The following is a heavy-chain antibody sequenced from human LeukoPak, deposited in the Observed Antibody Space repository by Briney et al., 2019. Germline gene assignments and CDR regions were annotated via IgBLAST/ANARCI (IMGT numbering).Heavy chain of an antibody. CDR2: IYSGGSA. D-gene: IGHD1-1*01. Sequence: GGSLRLSCAASGFTVSSNHMSWVRQAPGKGLEWVSVIYSGGSADYADSVKGRFTISRDNSKNTLYLQMNSLRAEDTAVYHCARGPAGYNWGQGTLVTVSS. J-gene: IGHJ4*02. CDR1: GFTVSSNH. V-gene: IGHV3-53*01. CDR3: ARGPAGYN.